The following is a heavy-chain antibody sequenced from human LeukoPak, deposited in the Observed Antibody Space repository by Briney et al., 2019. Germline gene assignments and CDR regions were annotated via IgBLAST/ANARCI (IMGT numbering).Heavy chain of an antibody. Sequence: GGTLRLSCVASGFTFSSHGMNWVRQAPGKGLEWVSGIIPSGHTTYYADSVRGRFTISRDNAKNSLYLQMNSLRAEDTAVYYCARSSSRYCSGGSCYSGVLGYFDYWGQGTLVTVSS. CDR3: ARSSSRYCSGGSCYSGVLGYFDY. CDR2: IIPSGHTT. CDR1: GFTFSSHG. V-gene: IGHV3-48*01. J-gene: IGHJ4*02. D-gene: IGHD2-15*01.